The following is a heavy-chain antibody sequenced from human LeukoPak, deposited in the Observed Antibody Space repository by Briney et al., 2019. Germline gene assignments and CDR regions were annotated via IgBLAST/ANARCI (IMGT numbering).Heavy chain of an antibody. V-gene: IGHV3-30*04. J-gene: IGHJ4*02. CDR2: TSHDESNK. CDR3: ARGNDRGVYTPPHFDY. Sequence: GGSLRLSCAASGFTFSGYAMHWVRQVPGKGLEWVAITSHDESNKYYADSVKGRFTISRDNSKNTLYLQMNSLRAEDTAVYYCARGNDRGVYTPPHFDYWGQGTLVTVSS. D-gene: IGHD3-22*01. CDR1: GFTFSGYA.